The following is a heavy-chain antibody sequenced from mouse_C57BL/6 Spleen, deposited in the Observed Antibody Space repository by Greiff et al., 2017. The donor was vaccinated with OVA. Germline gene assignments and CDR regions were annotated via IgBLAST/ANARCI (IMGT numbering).Heavy chain of an antibody. CDR1: GYAFSSSW. D-gene: IGHD4-1*01. CDR2: IYPGDGDT. V-gene: IGHV1-82*01. Sequence: QVQLQQSGPELVKPGASVKLSCKASGYAFSSSWMNWVKQRPGKGLEWIGRIYPGDGDTNYNGKFKGKATLTADKSSSTAYIQLSSLTSEDAAFYFCARLRLGLDYWGQGTTLTVSS. CDR3: ARLRLGLDY. J-gene: IGHJ2*01.